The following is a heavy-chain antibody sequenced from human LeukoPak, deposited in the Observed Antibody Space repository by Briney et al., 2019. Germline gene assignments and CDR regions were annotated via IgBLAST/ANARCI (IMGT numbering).Heavy chain of an antibody. Sequence: GASLQISCQGSGSRFTSYWIGWVRKLPGKGLEWMGIIYPGDSDTSYSPSFQGQVTISADKSISTAYLQWSSLKASDTAMYYCARGHSSSWYYFDYWGQGTLVTVSS. CDR2: IYPGDSDT. CDR1: GSRFTSYW. D-gene: IGHD6-13*01. V-gene: IGHV5-51*01. CDR3: ARGHSSSWYYFDY. J-gene: IGHJ4*02.